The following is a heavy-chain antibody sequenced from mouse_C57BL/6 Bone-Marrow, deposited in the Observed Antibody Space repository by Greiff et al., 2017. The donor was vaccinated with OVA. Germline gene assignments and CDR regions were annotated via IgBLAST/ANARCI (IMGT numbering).Heavy chain of an antibody. Sequence: EVQLQESGGGLVKPGGSLKLSCAASGFTFSSYAMSWVRQTPEKRLEWVATISDGGSYTYYPDNVKGRFTISRDTAKNNLYLQMSHLKAEDTARYYCARGPRRDDWFAYWGQGTLVTVSA. CDR1: GFTFSSYA. V-gene: IGHV5-4*01. J-gene: IGHJ3*01. CDR3: ARGPRRDDWFAY. CDR2: ISDGGSYT. D-gene: IGHD2-13*01.